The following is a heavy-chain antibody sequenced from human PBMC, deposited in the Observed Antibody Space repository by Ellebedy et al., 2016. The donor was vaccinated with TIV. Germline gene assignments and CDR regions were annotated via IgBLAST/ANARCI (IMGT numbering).Heavy chain of an antibody. CDR3: ASARDQGY. D-gene: IGHD5-24*01. V-gene: IGHV4-61*02. J-gene: IGHJ4*02. Sequence: SETLSLXXTVSGGSISSGSYYWSWIRQPAGKGLEWIGRIYTSGSTNYNPSLKSRVTMSVDTSKNQFSLKLSSVTAADTAVYYCASARDQGYWGQGTLVTVSS. CDR2: IYTSGST. CDR1: GGSISSGSYY.